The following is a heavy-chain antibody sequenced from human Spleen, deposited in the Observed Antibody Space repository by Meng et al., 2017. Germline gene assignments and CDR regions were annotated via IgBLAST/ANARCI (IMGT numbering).Heavy chain of an antibody. CDR3: AKRTISTAAPKEFDY. D-gene: IGHD2-2*01. V-gene: IGHV3-21*04. CDR2: ISSSSSYI. CDR1: GFTFSSYS. Sequence: GGSLKISCAASGFTFSSYSMNWVRQAPGKGLEWVSSISSSSSYIYYADSVKGRFTISRDNAKNSLYLQMNSLRVEDTAVYFCAKRTISTAAPKEFDYWGQGTLVTVSS. J-gene: IGHJ4*02.